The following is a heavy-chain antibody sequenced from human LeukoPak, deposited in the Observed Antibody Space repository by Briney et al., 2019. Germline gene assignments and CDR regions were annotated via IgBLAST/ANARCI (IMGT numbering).Heavy chain of an antibody. CDR1: GFTFSSYG. V-gene: IGHV3-33*01. J-gene: IGHJ4*02. D-gene: IGHD3-16*01. CDR3: ARAFGVVSYFDY. CDR2: IWYDGSNK. Sequence: PGRSLRLSCAASGFTFSSYGMHWVRQAPGKGLEWVAVIWYDGSNKYYADSVKGRFTISRDNSKNTLYLQMNSLRAEDTAVYYCARAFGVVSYFDYWGQGTLVTVSS.